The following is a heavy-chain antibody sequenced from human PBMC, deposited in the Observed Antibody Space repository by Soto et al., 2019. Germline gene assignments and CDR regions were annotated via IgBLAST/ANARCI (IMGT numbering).Heavy chain of an antibody. CDR3: AKEYGSTWIDH. CDR2: MSYDGTKE. D-gene: IGHD6-13*01. J-gene: IGHJ4*02. V-gene: IGHV3-30*18. Sequence: QVALVESGGCVVQPGRSLRLSCAASGFTFSTYGMHLVRQAPGKGLEWVAAMSYDGTKEYYVDSVKGRFTISRDNSRNTLFRQLSSLRAEDTAVYYCAKEYGSTWIDHWGQGTLVTVSS. CDR1: GFTFSTYG.